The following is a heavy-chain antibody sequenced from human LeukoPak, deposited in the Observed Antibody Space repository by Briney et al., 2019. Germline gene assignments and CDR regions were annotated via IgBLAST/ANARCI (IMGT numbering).Heavy chain of an antibody. J-gene: IGHJ5*02. D-gene: IGHD3-10*01. Sequence: ASVKASCKASGGTFSSYAISWVRQAPGQGLEWMGGIIPIFGTANYAQKFQGRVTITTDESTSTAYMELSSLRSEDTAVYYCARRASGLWFGELEANWFDPWGQGALVTVSS. CDR1: GGTFSSYA. CDR2: IIPIFGTA. CDR3: ARRASGLWFGELEANWFDP. V-gene: IGHV1-69*05.